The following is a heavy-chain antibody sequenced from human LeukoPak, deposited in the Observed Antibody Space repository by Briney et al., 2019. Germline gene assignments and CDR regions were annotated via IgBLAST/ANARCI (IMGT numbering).Heavy chain of an antibody. CDR1: GFTFSSYW. D-gene: IGHD3-10*01. V-gene: IGHV3-7*01. CDR2: IKQEGSEI. J-gene: IGHJ4*02. Sequence: QPGGSLRLSCAASGFTFSSYWVSWVRQAPGKGLEWVANIKQEGSEIYYVDSVKGRFTIYRDNAKNSLYLQMNSLRAEDTAVYYCAREGGSGSYSDYWGQGTLVTVSS. CDR3: AREGGSGSYSDY.